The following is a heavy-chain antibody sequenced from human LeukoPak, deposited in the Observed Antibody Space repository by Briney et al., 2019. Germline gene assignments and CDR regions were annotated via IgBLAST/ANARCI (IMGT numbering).Heavy chain of an antibody. CDR1: GYTFTSYA. CDR2: INAGSGNT. J-gene: IGHJ4*02. Sequence: ASVKVSCKASGYTFTSYAMHWVRQAPGQRLEWMGWINAGSGNTKYSQKFQGRVTITRDTSASTAYMELSSLRSEDTAVYYCARGDDYYDSSGYYTGIDYWGQGTPVTVSS. D-gene: IGHD3-22*01. V-gene: IGHV1-3*01. CDR3: ARGDDYYDSSGYYTGIDY.